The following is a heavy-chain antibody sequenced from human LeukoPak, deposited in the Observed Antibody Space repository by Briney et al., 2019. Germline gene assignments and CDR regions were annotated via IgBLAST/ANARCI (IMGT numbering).Heavy chain of an antibody. J-gene: IGHJ6*03. CDR3: AKDLFTEWLPMDV. V-gene: IGHV3-30*02. Sequence: GGSLRLSCAASGFTFSTYGMHWVRQAPGKGREWLAFIRDDGSNDYYADSVRGRFLISRDNSKNTLYLQMSTVTPEDTAVYQCAKDLFTEWLPMDVWGKGSTVTVSS. CDR2: IRDDGSND. CDR1: GFTFSTYG. D-gene: IGHD3-3*01.